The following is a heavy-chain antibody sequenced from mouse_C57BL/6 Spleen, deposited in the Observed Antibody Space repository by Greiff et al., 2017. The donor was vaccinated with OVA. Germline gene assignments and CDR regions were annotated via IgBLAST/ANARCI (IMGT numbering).Heavy chain of an antibody. V-gene: IGHV1-61*01. J-gene: IGHJ1*03. Sequence: VQLQQPGAELVRPGSSVKLSCKASGYTFPSYWMDWVKQRPGQGLEWIGNIYPSDSETPYTQKFKDKATLTVDKSSSTAYMQLSSLTSDDSAVYYCATPSITTVVFDVWGTGTTVTVSS. CDR2: IYPSDSET. CDR1: GYTFPSYW. D-gene: IGHD1-1*01. CDR3: ATPSITTVVFDV.